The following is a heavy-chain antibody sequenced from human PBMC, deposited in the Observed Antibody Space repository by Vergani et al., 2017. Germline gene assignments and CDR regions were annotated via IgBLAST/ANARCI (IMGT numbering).Heavy chain of an antibody. D-gene: IGHD2-2*02. J-gene: IGHJ5*02. CDR2: INPNSGGT. Sequence: QVQLVQSGAEVKKPGASVKVSCKASGYTFTGYYMHWVRQAPGQGLEWMGWINPNSGGTNYAQKFQGRVTMTTDTSISTAYMELSRLRSDDTAVYYCARGWCPPPAAIRGWLDPWGQGTLVTVSS. CDR3: ARGWCPPPAAIRGWLDP. CDR1: GYTFTGYY. V-gene: IGHV1-2*02.